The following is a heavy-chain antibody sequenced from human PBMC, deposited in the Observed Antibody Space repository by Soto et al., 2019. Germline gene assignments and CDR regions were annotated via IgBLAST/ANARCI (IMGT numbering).Heavy chain of an antibody. D-gene: IGHD6-13*01. CDR3: ARDLFSSSWYDAVAY. J-gene: IGHJ4*02. CDR2: ISAYNGNT. V-gene: IGHV1-18*01. CDR1: GYTFTSYG. Sequence: ASVKVSCKASGYTFTSYGISWVRQAPGQGLEWMGWISAYNGNTNYAQKLQGRVTMTTDTSTSTAYMELRSLRSDDTAVYYCARDLFSSSWYDAVAYWGQGTLVTVSS.